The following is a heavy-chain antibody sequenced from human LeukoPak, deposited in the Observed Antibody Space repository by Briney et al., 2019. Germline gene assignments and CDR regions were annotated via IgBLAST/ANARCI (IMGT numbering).Heavy chain of an antibody. CDR2: IYYSGST. D-gene: IGHD3-22*01. CDR3: VIRGYYALGYFDY. CDR1: GGSISSYY. Sequence: SETLSLTCTVSGGSISSYYWSWIRQPPGKGLEWIGYIYYSGSTNYNPSLKSRVTISVDTSKNQFSLKLSSVTAADTAVYYCVIRGYYALGYFDYWGQGTLVTVSS. V-gene: IGHV4-59*01. J-gene: IGHJ4*02.